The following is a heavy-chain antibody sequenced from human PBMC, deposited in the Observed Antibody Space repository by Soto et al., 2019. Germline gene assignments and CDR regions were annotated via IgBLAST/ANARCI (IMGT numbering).Heavy chain of an antibody. CDR3: ARGDADGRDSVITWLFFAS. V-gene: IGHV1-69*06. CDR1: TNTFSKYA. CDR2: IIPIFDTI. Sequence: QVQLVQSGAEVKKPGSSVKVSCKASTNTFSKYALNWVRQAPGQGFEWIGGIIPIFDTITYAQKFQDRVSITADKSTSRVYMELSSLRSDDSAVYYCARGDADGRDSVITWLFFASWAPGTLVTVSA. D-gene: IGHD3-22*01. J-gene: IGHJ4*02.